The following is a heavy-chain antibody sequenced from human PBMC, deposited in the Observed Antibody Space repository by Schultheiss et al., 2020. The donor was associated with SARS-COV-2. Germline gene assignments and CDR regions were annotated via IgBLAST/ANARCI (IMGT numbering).Heavy chain of an antibody. Sequence: SETLSLTCAVSGGSISSSNWWSWVRQPPGKGLEWIGEINHSGSTNYNPSLKSRVTISVDTSKNQFSLKLSSVTAADTAVYYCVKGGYAYDIWGQGTTVTVSS. V-gene: IGHV4-4*02. CDR1: GGSISSSNW. CDR2: INHSGST. D-gene: IGHD5-12*01. J-gene: IGHJ6*02. CDR3: VKGGYAYDI.